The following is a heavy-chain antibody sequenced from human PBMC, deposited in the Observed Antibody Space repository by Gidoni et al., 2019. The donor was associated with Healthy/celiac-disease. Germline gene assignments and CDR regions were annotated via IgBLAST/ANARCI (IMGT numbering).Heavy chain of an antibody. J-gene: IGHJ5*02. V-gene: IGHV3-15*01. Sequence: EVQLVESGGGLVQPGGSLRVSCAASGFTYSNAWMSCVRKAGGKGLEWVGRIKSKTDGGTTDYAAPVKGRFTISRDDSKNTLYLQMNSLKTEDTAVYYCTTDYYGSEDDPWGQGTLVTVSS. CDR3: TTDYYGSEDDP. CDR2: IKSKTDGGTT. CDR1: GFTYSNAW. D-gene: IGHD3-10*01.